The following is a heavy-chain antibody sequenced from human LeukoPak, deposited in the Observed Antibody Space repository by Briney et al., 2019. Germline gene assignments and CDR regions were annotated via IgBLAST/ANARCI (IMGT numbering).Heavy chain of an antibody. Sequence: SETLSPTCAVSGGSISSGGYSWSWIRQPPGKALEWIGYIYHNGNTYYNPSLKSRVTISVDRSKNQFSLKLSSVTAADTAVYYCARRVGTTVTTYFDFWGQGTLVTVSS. CDR1: GGSISSGGYS. J-gene: IGHJ4*02. D-gene: IGHD4-17*01. CDR2: IYHNGNT. CDR3: ARRVGTTVTTYFDF. V-gene: IGHV4-30-2*01.